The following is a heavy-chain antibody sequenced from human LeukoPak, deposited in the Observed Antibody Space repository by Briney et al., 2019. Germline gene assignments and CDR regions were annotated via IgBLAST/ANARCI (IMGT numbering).Heavy chain of an antibody. CDR1: GFTFSSYG. CDR2: IRSDGSNK. D-gene: IGHD1-14*01. Sequence: GGSLRLSCAGSGFTFSSYGMHWVRQAPGKGLEWMAFIRSDGSNKYYADSVKGRFTISRDNSKNRLYLQMNSLRAGDTAVYYCASLVGGSRDASDIWGQGTMVTVSS. J-gene: IGHJ3*02. CDR3: ASLVGGSRDASDI. V-gene: IGHV3-30*02.